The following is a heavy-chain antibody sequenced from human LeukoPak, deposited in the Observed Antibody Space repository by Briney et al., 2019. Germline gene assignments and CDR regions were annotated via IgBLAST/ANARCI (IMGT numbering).Heavy chain of an antibody. CDR1: GGSISSSSYY. Sequence: SESLSLTCTVSGGSISSSSYYWGWIRQPPGKGLEWIGSIYYSGSTYYNPSLKSRVTISVDTSKNQFSLKLSSVTAADTAVYYCASPGHYYDSSGYYSWGQGTLVTVSS. D-gene: IGHD3-22*01. CDR2: IYYSGST. CDR3: ASPGHYYDSSGYYS. V-gene: IGHV4-39*01. J-gene: IGHJ4*02.